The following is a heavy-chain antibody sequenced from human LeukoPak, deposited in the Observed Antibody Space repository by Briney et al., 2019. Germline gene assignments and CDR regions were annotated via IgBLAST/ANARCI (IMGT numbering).Heavy chain of an antibody. Sequence: SVTLSLTCAVSGGSISSGSYSWSLIRQPPGKGLEWVGYMHHSGGTYYNPSLKSRVTISVDKSKNQFSLKLSSVTAADTAVYYCAGSIAARLDYWGQGTLVTVSS. CDR1: GGSISSGSYS. J-gene: IGHJ4*02. V-gene: IGHV4-30-2*01. CDR2: MHHSGGT. D-gene: IGHD6-6*01. CDR3: AGSIAARLDY.